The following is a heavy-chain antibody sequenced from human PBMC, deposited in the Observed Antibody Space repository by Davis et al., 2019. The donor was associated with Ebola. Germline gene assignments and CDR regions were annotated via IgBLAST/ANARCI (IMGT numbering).Heavy chain of an antibody. V-gene: IGHV4-39*07. CDR3: ARVQYQLLYRYSWFDP. CDR2: IYYSGST. Sequence: MPSETPSLTCTVSGGSISSSSYYWGWIRQPPGKGLEWIGSIYYSGSTYYNPSLKSRVTISVDTSKNQFSLKLSSVTAADTAVYYCARVQYQLLYRYSWFDPWGQGTLVTVSS. J-gene: IGHJ5*02. CDR1: GGSISSSSYY. D-gene: IGHD2-2*02.